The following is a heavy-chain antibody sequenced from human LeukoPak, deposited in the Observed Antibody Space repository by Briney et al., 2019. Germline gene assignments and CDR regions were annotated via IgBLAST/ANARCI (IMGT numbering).Heavy chain of an antibody. V-gene: IGHV3-23*01. CDR3: ARSWIQLWLLGY. Sequence: GGSLRLSCAASGFTFSSYAMSWVRQAPGKGLEGVSAISGSGGSTYYADAVKGRFTISRDNSKNTLYLQMNSLRAEDTAVYYCARSWIQLWLLGYWGQGTLVTVSS. CDR2: ISGSGGST. D-gene: IGHD5-18*01. J-gene: IGHJ4*02. CDR1: GFTFSSYA.